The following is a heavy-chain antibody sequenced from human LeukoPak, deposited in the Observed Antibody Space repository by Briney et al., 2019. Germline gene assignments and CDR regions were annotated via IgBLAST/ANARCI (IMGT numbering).Heavy chain of an antibody. D-gene: IGHD6-19*01. V-gene: IGHV4-30-4*01. CDR2: IYYSGSA. CDR1: SGSINSGDYY. J-gene: IGHJ4*02. Sequence: SETLSLTCTVSSGSINSGDYYWTWIRQPPGKGLEWIGYIYYSGSAYYNPSLKSRVTISVDTSKNQFSLKLSSVTAADTAVYYCASTYSSGFPIYWGQGTLVTVSS. CDR3: ASTYSSGFPIY.